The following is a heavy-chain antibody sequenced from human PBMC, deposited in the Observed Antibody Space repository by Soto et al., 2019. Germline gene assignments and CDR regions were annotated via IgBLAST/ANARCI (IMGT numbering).Heavy chain of an antibody. CDR2: VWYVGGNK. Sequence: QVQLVESGGGVVQPGRSLRLSCAASGFTFSSYGMHWVRQAPGKGLEWVALVWYVGGNKYYVDSVKGRFTISRDNSKNTLYLQMNSLRDEDTAVYYCVRAAGYSGNDYVYYYGMDVWGQGTTVTVSS. CDR3: VRAAGYSGNDYVYYYGMDV. D-gene: IGHD5-12*01. CDR1: GFTFSSYG. J-gene: IGHJ6*02. V-gene: IGHV3-33*01.